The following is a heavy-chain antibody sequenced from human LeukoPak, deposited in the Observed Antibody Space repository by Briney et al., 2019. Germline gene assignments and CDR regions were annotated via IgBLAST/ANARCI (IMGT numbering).Heavy chain of an antibody. CDR2: IYYTGGT. D-gene: IGHD6-19*01. J-gene: IGHJ4*02. Sequence: SETLSLTCTVSGGSISSNYWTWIRQPPGKGLEYIGYIYYTGGTNYNPSLKSRVTISVDTSKNQFSLRLGSVTAADTAVYFCAKYGNRGWVIDYWGQGTLVTVSS. CDR1: GGSISSNY. CDR3: AKYGNRGWVIDY. V-gene: IGHV4-59*08.